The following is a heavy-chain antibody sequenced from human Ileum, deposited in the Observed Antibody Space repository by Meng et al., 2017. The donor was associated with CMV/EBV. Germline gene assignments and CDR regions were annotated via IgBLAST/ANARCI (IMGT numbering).Heavy chain of an antibody. CDR1: FTNAW. V-gene: IGHV3-15*01. Sequence: FTNAWMTWLRQAPGKGLEWVGLIKSKSAGETTEYAAPVKDRFAISRDDSKKTLFLQMNSLRTDDTAVYYCLVYYMSGNYYMAGSWFDPWGQGTLVTVSS. CDR3: LVYYMSGNYYMAGSWFDP. D-gene: IGHD3-10*01. J-gene: IGHJ5*02. CDR2: IKSKSAGETT.